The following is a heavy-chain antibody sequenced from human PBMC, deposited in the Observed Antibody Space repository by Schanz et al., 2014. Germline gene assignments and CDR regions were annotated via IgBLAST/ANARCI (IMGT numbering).Heavy chain of an antibody. CDR1: TFTFSSDW. CDR3: ARDRRNADLDY. V-gene: IGHV3-21*01. CDR2: ISYGTSYI. D-gene: IGHD1-1*01. J-gene: IGHJ4*02. Sequence: EVQLAESGGGLVQPGGSLRLSCAASTFTFSSDWMSWVRQAPGKGLEWVSSISYGTSYIYYAESVKGRFTISRDNAKNSLYLEMNSLRAEDTALYYCARDRRNADLDYWGQGTLVTVSS.